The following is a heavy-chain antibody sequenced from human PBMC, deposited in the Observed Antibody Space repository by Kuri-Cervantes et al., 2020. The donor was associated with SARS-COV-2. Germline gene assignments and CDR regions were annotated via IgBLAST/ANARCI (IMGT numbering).Heavy chain of an antibody. D-gene: IGHD4-17*01. CDR3: ARAYGDYVFREALDS. V-gene: IGHV3-21*06. CDR1: GFTFSTYS. J-gene: IGHJ4*02. Sequence: GESLKISCAASGFTFSTYSMNWVRQAPGKGLEWVSSISSDSSYIHYADSVKGRFTISRDNAKNSLYLQMNSLRVEDTALYYCARAYGDYVFREALDSWGQGTLVTVSS. CDR2: ISSDSSYI.